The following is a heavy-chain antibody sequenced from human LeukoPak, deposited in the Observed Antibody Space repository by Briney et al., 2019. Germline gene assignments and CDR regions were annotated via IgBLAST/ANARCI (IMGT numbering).Heavy chain of an antibody. CDR2: ISGSGGST. V-gene: IGHV3-23*01. CDR3: AKAGGSSDY. J-gene: IGHJ4*02. D-gene: IGHD1-26*01. CDR1: GFTFSSYA. Sequence: QPGGSLRLSCAASGFTFSSYAMSWVRQAPGNGVEWGSAISGSGGSTYYADSVKGRFTISRDNSKNTLYLQINSLRADDTAIYYCAKAGGSSDYWGQGTLVTVSS.